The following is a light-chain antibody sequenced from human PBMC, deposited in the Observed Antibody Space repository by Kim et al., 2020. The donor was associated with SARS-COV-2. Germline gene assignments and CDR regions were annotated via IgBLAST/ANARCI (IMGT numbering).Light chain of an antibody. CDR2: DVT. J-gene: IGLJ1*01. CDR1: SGDVGGYDY. CDR3: SSYTSSSTPYV. Sequence: QSITISCTGTSGDVGGYDYVSWYQQHPGKARKLMSYDVTGRPSGVSSRLTGSRSGNTASLTNSGLQAEDEADYYCSSYTSSSTPYVFGTGTKVTVL. V-gene: IGLV2-14*03.